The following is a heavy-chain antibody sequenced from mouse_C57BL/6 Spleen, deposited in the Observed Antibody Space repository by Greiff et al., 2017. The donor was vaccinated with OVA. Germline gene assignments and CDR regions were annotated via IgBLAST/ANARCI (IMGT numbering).Heavy chain of an antibody. Sequence: EVQLQESGPELVKPGASVKIPCKASGYTFTDYNMDWVKQSHGKSLEWIGDINPNNGGTIYNQKFKGKATLTVDKSSSTAYMELRSLTSEDTAVYYCARKGYYGSSSFAYWGKGTLVTVSA. D-gene: IGHD1-1*01. CDR2: INPNNGGT. CDR1: GYTFTDYN. CDR3: ARKGYYGSSSFAY. J-gene: IGHJ3*01. V-gene: IGHV1-18*01.